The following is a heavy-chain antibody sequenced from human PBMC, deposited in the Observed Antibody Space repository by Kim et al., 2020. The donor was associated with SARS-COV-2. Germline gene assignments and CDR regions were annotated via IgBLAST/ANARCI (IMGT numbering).Heavy chain of an antibody. CDR3: ARGGGATQYYYYGMDV. J-gene: IGHJ6*02. Sequence: SQTLSLTCAISGDSVSSNSAAWHWLRQSPSRGLEWLGRTYYRSKWYNDYAVSVKSRITINPDTSKNQFSLQLNSVTPEDTAVYYCARGGGATQYYYYGMDVWGQGTTVTVSS. V-gene: IGHV6-1*01. CDR1: GDSVSSNSAA. CDR2: TYYRSKWYN. D-gene: IGHD1-26*01.